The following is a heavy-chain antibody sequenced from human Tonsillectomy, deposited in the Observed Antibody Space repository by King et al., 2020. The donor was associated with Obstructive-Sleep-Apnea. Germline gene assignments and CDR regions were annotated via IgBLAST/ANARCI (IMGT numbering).Heavy chain of an antibody. J-gene: IGHJ6*02. CDR2: IYSGGST. Sequence: VQLVQSGGGLVQPGGSLRLSCAASGFTVSSNYMSWVRQAPGKGLEWVSVIYSGGSTYYADSVKGRFTISRHNSKNTLYLQMNSLRAEDTAVYYCARVPYGDYAADYYGMDGWGQGTTVTVS. V-gene: IGHV3-53*04. CDR3: ARVPYGDYAADYYGMDG. CDR1: GFTVSSNY. D-gene: IGHD4-17*01.